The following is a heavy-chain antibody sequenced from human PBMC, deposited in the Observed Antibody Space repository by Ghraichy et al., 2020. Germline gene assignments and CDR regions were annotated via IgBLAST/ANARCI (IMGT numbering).Heavy chain of an antibody. CDR3: AKDNGGSFLPDAFDI. J-gene: IGHJ3*02. V-gene: IGHV3-23*01. Sequence: GGSLRLSCAASGFTFSSYAMSWVRQAPGKGLEWVSAISGSGGSTYYADSVKGRFTISRDNSKNTLFLQMNSLRAEDTAVYYCAKDNGGSFLPDAFDIWGQGTMVTVSS. CDR2: ISGSGGST. CDR1: GFTFSSYA. D-gene: IGHD1-26*01.